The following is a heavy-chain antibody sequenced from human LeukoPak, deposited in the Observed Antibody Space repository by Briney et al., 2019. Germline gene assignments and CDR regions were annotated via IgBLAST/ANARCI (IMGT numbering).Heavy chain of an antibody. D-gene: IGHD3-10*01. CDR1: GGTFSSYA. Sequence: SVKVSCEASGGTFSSYAISWVRQAPGQGLEWMGRIIPILGIANYAQKFQGRVTITADKSTSTAYMELSSLRSEDTAVYYCARDRFSFGEEFDYWGQGTLVTVSS. CDR3: ARDRFSFGEEFDY. J-gene: IGHJ4*02. CDR2: IIPILGIA. V-gene: IGHV1-69*04.